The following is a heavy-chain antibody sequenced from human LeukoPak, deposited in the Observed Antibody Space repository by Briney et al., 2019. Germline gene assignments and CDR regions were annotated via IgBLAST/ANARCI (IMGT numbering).Heavy chain of an antibody. Sequence: GGSLRLSCAASGFTFSSYAMSWVRQAPGKGLEWVSAISGSGGSTYYADSVKGRFTISRDNSKNTLYLQMNSLRAEDTAVYYCAKDRRRELPYYYGMDVWGQGTTVTVSS. V-gene: IGHV3-23*01. CDR1: GFTFSSYA. J-gene: IGHJ6*02. CDR3: AKDRRRELPYYYGMDV. CDR2: ISGSGGST. D-gene: IGHD1-26*01.